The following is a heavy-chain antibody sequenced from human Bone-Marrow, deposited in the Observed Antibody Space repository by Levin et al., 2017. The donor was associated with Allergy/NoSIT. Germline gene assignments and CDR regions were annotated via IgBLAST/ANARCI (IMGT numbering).Heavy chain of an antibody. V-gene: IGHV3-53*01. CDR2: VYSAGST. CDR3: ARAHPDAYGGTSEGWFDY. J-gene: IGHJ4*02. Sequence: GESLKISCAASGFTVSGNYMTWVRQAPGKGLEWVSIVYSAGSTYYADSVKGRFTISRDNSKNTLYLQMNSLRAEDTAVYYCARAHPDAYGGTSEGWFDYWGQGTLVTVSS. CDR1: GFTVSGNY. D-gene: IGHD4-23*01.